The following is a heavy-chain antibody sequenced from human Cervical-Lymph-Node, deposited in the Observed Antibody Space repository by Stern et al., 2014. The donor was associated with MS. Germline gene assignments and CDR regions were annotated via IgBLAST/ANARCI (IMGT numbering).Heavy chain of an antibody. CDR2: ISSSSSYI. J-gene: IGHJ3*02. CDR1: GFTFSSYS. CDR3: ATQPGIAAAGRAFDI. Sequence: EVQLEESGGGLVKPGGSLRLSCAASGFTFSSYSMNWVRQAPGKGLEWVSSISSSSSYIYYADSVKGRFTISRDNAKNSLYLQMNSLRAEDTAVYYCATQPGIAAAGRAFDIWGQGTMVTVSS. V-gene: IGHV3-21*01. D-gene: IGHD6-13*01.